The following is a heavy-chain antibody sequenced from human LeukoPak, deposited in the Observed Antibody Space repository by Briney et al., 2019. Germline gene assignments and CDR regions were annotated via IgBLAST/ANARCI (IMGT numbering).Heavy chain of an antibody. CDR2: ISSDGSNT. J-gene: IGHJ4*02. V-gene: IGHV3-74*01. Sequence: PGGSLRLSCAVSGFTFSSYWMDWGRQVPGKGLVWVSRISSDGSNTAYADSVKGRFTISRDNAKNTMYLQMSSLRAEDTAVYYCAKRGDGGAWYDYWGQGTLVIVSS. D-gene: IGHD6-19*01. CDR3: AKRGDGGAWYDY. CDR1: GFTFSSYW.